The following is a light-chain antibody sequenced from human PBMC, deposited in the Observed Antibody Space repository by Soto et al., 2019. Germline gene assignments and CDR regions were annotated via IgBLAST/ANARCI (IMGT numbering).Light chain of an antibody. CDR2: GAS. J-gene: IGKJ1*01. CDR3: QQYGSSPWT. CDR1: QTVSNSY. V-gene: IGKV3-20*01. Sequence: EIVLTQSPGTLSLSPGERATLSCRASQTVSNSYIAWYQQKPGQAPRLLIYGASSRATGIPDSFSGSGSGTDFTLTISRLESEDFAVYYCQQYGSSPWTFGQGTKVEIK.